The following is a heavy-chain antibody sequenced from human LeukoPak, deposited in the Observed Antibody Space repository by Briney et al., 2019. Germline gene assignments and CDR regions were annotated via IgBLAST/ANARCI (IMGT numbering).Heavy chain of an antibody. CDR3: ARGIPSIAALGLPRIPNWFDP. D-gene: IGHD6-6*01. J-gene: IGHJ5*02. Sequence: SETLSLTCTVSGGSISSYYWSWIRQPPGKGLEWIGYIYYSGSTSYNPSLKSRVTISVDTSKNQFSLKLSSVTAADTAVYYCARGIPSIAALGLPRIPNWFDPWGQGTLVTVSS. V-gene: IGHV4-59*01. CDR1: GGSISSYY. CDR2: IYYSGST.